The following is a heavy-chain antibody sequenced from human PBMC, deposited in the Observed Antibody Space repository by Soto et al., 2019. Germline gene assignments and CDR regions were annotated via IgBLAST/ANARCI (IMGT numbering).Heavy chain of an antibody. CDR1: GYXFTXXW. J-gene: IGHJ4*02. CDR3: ARPGGYSGYDYVDY. CDR2: IYPGDSDT. V-gene: IGHV5-51*01. D-gene: IGHD5-12*01. Sequence: GESXXXSXKGSGYXFTXXWXXXXRXMPGKGLEWMGIIYPGDSDTRYSPSFQGQVTISADKSISTAYLQWSSLKASDTAMYYCARPGGYSGYDYVDYWGQGTLVTVS.